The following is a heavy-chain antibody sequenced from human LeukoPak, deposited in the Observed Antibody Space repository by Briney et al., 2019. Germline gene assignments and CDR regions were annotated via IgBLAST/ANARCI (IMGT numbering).Heavy chain of an antibody. V-gene: IGHV3-23*01. CDR3: ARSRFGGNTPYYFDY. Sequence: PTGGSLRLSCAASGFTFSSYAMSWVRQAPGKGLEWVSAISGSGGSTYYADSVKGRFTISRDNSKNTLYLQMNSLRAEDTAVYYCARSRFGGNTPYYFDYWGQGTLVTVSS. D-gene: IGHD4-23*01. CDR1: GFTFSSYA. J-gene: IGHJ4*02. CDR2: ISGSGGST.